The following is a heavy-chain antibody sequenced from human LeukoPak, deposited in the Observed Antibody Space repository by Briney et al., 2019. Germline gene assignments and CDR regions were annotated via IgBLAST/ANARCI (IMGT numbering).Heavy chain of an antibody. CDR3: AWGALGHHYYGMDV. V-gene: IGHV3-66*01. CDR2: IYSGGST. Sequence: GGSLRLSCAAPGFTVSSNYMSWVRQAPGKGLEWVSVIYSGGSTYYADSVKGRFTISRDNSKNTLYLQMNSLRAEDTAVYYCAWGALGHHYYGMDVWGQGTTVTVSS. D-gene: IGHD3-16*01. CDR1: GFTVSSNY. J-gene: IGHJ6*02.